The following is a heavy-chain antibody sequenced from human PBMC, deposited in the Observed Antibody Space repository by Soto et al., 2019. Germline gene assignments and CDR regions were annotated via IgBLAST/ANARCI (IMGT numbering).Heavy chain of an antibody. Sequence: GGSLRLSCVASGFIFNSYGMHWVRQAPGKGLEWVAVIWHDGRNKNYGDSAKGRFTVSRDNSKSTLYLQMDSLTAEDTAVYYCARGWGSDRPIDYWGQGT. D-gene: IGHD3-16*01. CDR1: GFIFNSYG. CDR2: IWHDGRNK. V-gene: IGHV3-33*01. J-gene: IGHJ4*02. CDR3: ARGWGSDRPIDY.